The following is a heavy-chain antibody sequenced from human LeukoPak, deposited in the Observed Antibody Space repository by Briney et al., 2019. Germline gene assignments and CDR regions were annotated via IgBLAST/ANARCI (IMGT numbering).Heavy chain of an antibody. CDR1: GGSFSGYY. CDR3: ARSTMVQVYYYYYYMDV. CDR2: INHSGST. Sequence: SETLSLTCAVYGGSFSGYYWSWIRQPPGKGLEWIGEINHSGSTNYNPSLKSRVTISVDTSKNQFSLKLSSVTAADTAVYYCARSTMVQVYYYYYYMDVWGKGTTVTVSS. V-gene: IGHV4-34*01. D-gene: IGHD3-10*01. J-gene: IGHJ6*03.